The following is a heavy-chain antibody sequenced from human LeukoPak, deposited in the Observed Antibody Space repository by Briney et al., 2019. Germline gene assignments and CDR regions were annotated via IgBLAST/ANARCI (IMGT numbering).Heavy chain of an antibody. V-gene: IGHV3-30*02. J-gene: IGHJ4*02. CDR1: GFTFSTSA. CDR2: IQSDGSYK. CDR3: ATHCSGTTCHRDY. Sequence: PGGSLRLSCAASGFTFSTSAMHWVRQAPGKGLECVAFIQSDGSYKHYSDSVKGRLTISRDNSKNTLYLEMNSLRVVDTGVYYCATHCSGTTCHRDYWGQGTLVTVSS. D-gene: IGHD2-2*01.